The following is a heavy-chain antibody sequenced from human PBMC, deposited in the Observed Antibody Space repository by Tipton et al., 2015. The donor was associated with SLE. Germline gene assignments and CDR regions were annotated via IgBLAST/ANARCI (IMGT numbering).Heavy chain of an antibody. Sequence: TLSLTCTVSGASVSSGGYFWNWIRQHPGKGLEWIASISSSGSTDHNPSLRSRVSISLDTSKNQFSLRLTSATAADTAVYYCARRGRSAWFPGVWGQGTLVTVSS. V-gene: IGHV4-39*07. D-gene: IGHD3-10*01. CDR3: ARRGRSAWFPGV. J-gene: IGHJ4*02. CDR2: ISSSGST. CDR1: GASVSSGGYF.